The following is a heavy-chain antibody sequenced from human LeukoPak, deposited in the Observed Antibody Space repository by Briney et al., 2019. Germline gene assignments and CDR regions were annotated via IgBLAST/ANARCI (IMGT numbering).Heavy chain of an antibody. V-gene: IGHV1-69*05. J-gene: IGHJ5*02. CDR1: GGTFSSYA. CDR2: IIPIFGTA. CDR3: ARDPFPYGDYLDAS. Sequence: ASVKVSCKASGGTFSSYAISWVRQAPGQGLEWMGRIIPIFGTANYAQKFQGRVTITTDESTSTDYMELSSLRSEDTAVYYCARDPFPYGDYLDASWGQGTLVTVSS. D-gene: IGHD4-17*01.